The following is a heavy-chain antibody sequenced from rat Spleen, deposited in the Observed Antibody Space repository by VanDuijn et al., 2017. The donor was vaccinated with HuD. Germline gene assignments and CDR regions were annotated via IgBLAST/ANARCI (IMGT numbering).Heavy chain of an antibody. CDR1: EFTFSNYY. Sequence: EVQLVESGGGLVQPGRSLKLSCAASEFTFSNYYMAWVRQAPTKGLEWIASIITGGGNTSYRDSVKGRFTISRDNAKNTQYLQMDSLRSEDTATYYCARHAVRRPTDWYFDFWGPGTMVTVSS. J-gene: IGHJ1*01. CDR3: ARHAVRRPTDWYFDF. V-gene: IGHV5S13*01. CDR2: IITGGGNT. D-gene: IGHD1-11*01.